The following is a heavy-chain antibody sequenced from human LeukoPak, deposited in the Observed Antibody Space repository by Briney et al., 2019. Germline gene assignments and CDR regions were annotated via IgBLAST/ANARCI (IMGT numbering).Heavy chain of an antibody. J-gene: IGHJ4*02. V-gene: IGHV4-59*08. CDR1: TASISINY. D-gene: IGHD6-13*01. CDR2: IYYSGRT. CDR3: ARGYSDNWYIY. Sequence: PSETLSLTCTVSTASISINYWSWIRQPPVKGLEWIGYIYYSGRTNYNPSLKSRVTISVDTSKNQFSLKLNSVTAADTAVYYCARGYSDNWYIYWGQGTLVTVSS.